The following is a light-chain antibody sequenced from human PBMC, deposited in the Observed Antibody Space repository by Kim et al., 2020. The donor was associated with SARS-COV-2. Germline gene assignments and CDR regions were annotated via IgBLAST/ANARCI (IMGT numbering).Light chain of an antibody. J-gene: IGLJ3*02. CDR2: RNN. CDR1: SNNVGYQG. CDR3: SAWDTNLSAWV. V-gene: IGLV10-54*04. Sequence: QTATVTCTGNSNNVGYQGATWLQQHQGHPPKPLFDRNNNRPSGISERFSASRSGNTASLTITGLQPEDEADYFCSAWDTNLSAWVFGGGTQLTVL.